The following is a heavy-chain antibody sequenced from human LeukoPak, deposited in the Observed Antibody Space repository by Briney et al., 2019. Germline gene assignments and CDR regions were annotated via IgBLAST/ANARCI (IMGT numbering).Heavy chain of an antibody. V-gene: IGHV3-49*03. J-gene: IGHJ4*02. Sequence: GGSLRLSCATSGFTFGDYAMSWFRQAPGKGLEWVGFIRSKAYGGTTEYAASVKGRFTISRDDSKSIAYLQMNSLKTEDTAVYYCTRDRGWYSSSRNDYWGQGTLVTVSS. CDR2: IRSKAYGGTT. CDR3: TRDRGWYSSSRNDY. CDR1: GFTFGDYA. D-gene: IGHD6-6*01.